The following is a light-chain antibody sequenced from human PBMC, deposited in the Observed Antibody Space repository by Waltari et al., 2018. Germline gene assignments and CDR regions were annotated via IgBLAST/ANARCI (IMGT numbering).Light chain of an antibody. CDR3: QQTFSSPYT. CDR2: GAS. J-gene: IGKJ2*01. CDR1: QSIIHY. V-gene: IGKV1-39*01. Sequence: DVDMTQSPPSLSASIGDRITITCRASQSIIHYLNWYQQKQGTAPRLLITGASSLRGGVPSRFSGSGSGTDFSLTISSLQPEDFATYYCQQTFSSPYTFGQGTKLDI.